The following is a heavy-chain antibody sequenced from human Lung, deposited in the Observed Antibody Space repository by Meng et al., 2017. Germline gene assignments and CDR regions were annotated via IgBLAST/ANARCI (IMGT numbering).Heavy chain of an antibody. V-gene: IGHV4-34*01. CDR3: ARGPTTMAHDFDY. J-gene: IGHJ4*02. CDR1: GGSFSDYY. D-gene: IGHD4-11*01. Sequence: QEQLQQWGAGLLKPSETLALTCVVSGGSFSDYYWSWIRQPPGKGLEWIGEINHSGSTNYNSSLESRATISVDTSQNNLSLKLSSVTAADSAVYYCARGPTTMAHDFDYWGQGTLVTVSS. CDR2: INHSGST.